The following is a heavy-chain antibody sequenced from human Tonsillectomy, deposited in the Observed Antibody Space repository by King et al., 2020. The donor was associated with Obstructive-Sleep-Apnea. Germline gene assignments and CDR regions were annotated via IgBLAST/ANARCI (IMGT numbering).Heavy chain of an antibody. Sequence: VRLVESGGGLVQPGGSLRLSCAASGFTFSEHKMHWVRQAPGKGLEWISYIDSMSRSIYYADSVKGRFTISRDNAKASLYLQMNSLRAEDTAVYYCARDNDGPQWLVRLDYWGQGTLVSVSS. V-gene: IGHV3-48*01. CDR1: GFTFSEHK. D-gene: IGHD6-19*01. CDR3: ARDNDGPQWLVRLDY. CDR2: IDSMSRSI. J-gene: IGHJ4*02.